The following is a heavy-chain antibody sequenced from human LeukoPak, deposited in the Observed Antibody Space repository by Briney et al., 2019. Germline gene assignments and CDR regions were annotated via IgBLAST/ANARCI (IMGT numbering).Heavy chain of an antibody. D-gene: IGHD1-26*01. Sequence: ASVKVSCKASGYTFTNYYMHWVRQAPGQGLERMGIINPSGGSTSFAQKFQGRVIMTRDTSTSTVYMELSSLRSEDTAVYYCARGVYVWWELHRNWFDPWGQGTLVTVSA. V-gene: IGHV1-46*01. CDR2: INPSGGST. CDR1: GYTFTNYY. J-gene: IGHJ5*02. CDR3: ARGVYVWWELHRNWFDP.